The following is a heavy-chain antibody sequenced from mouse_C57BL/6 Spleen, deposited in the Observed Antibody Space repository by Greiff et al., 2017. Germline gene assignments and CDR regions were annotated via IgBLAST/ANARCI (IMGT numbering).Heavy chain of an antibody. Sequence: EVQLQQSGAELVRPGASVKLSCTASGFNIKDDYMHWVKQRPEQGLEWIGWIDPENGDTEYASKFQGKATITADTSSNTAYLQLSSLTSEDTAVYYCTTSGYSNYVREYFDYWGQGTTLTVSS. CDR2: IDPENGDT. CDR3: TTSGYSNYVREYFDY. V-gene: IGHV14-4*01. J-gene: IGHJ2*01. D-gene: IGHD2-5*01. CDR1: GFNIKDDY.